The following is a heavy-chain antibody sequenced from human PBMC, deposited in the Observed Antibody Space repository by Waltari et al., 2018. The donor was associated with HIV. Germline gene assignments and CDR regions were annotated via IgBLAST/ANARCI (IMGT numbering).Heavy chain of an antibody. Sequence: EVQLLQSGAEVKKPGESLKISCKGSGYTFTDYWIGWVRQMPGKGLEWMGIIYPGDSDTRYSPSFQGQVTISVDKSISTAYLQWSTLKASDTAMYYCARDWSDNSGGFDSWGQGTLVTVSS. V-gene: IGHV5-51*01. CDR1: GYTFTDYW. CDR3: ARDWSDNSGGFDS. D-gene: IGHD3-22*01. CDR2: IYPGDSDT. J-gene: IGHJ4*02.